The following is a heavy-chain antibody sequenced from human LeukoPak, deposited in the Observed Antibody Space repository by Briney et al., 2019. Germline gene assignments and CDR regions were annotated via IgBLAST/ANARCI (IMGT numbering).Heavy chain of an antibody. CDR2: ISADNGNT. Sequence: GASVKVSCKASGYTFTRYGISWVRQAPGQVLEWMGWISADNGNTNFAQKFQGRVIMTTDTSTSTAYMELRSLRSDDTAIYYCARDMAPYIMDVWGQGTTVTVSS. J-gene: IGHJ6*02. CDR3: ARDMAPYIMDV. V-gene: IGHV1-18*01. D-gene: IGHD3-16*01. CDR1: GYTFTRYG.